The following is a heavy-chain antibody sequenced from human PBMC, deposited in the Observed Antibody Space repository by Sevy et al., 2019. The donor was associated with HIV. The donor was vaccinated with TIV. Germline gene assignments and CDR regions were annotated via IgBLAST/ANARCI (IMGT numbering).Heavy chain of an antibody. CDR1: GFTFSDYY. D-gene: IGHD4-17*01. J-gene: IGHJ6*02. V-gene: IGHV3-11*01. Sequence: GGSLRLSCAASGFTFSDYYMSWIHQAPGKGLEWLSYIDGDGSAIYYADSVKGRFTISRDNAKNSLYLQMNSLRAEDTTLYYCARDHEKDGDLGDYYYYAMDVWGQGTTVTVSS. CDR2: IDGDGSAI. CDR3: ARDHEKDGDLGDYYYYAMDV.